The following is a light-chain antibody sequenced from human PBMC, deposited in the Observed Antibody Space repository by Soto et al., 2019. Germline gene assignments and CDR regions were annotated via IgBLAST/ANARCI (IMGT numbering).Light chain of an antibody. J-gene: IGKJ2*01. CDR3: QQYNSYS. CDR2: KAS. CDR1: QSISSW. V-gene: IGKV1-5*03. Sequence: DIQMTQSPSTLSASVGDRVTITCRASQSISSWLAWYQQKPGKAPKLLIYKASSLESGVPSRFSGSGSGTEFTLTIRSLQPDDFATYYCQQYNSYSFGEGTELEIK.